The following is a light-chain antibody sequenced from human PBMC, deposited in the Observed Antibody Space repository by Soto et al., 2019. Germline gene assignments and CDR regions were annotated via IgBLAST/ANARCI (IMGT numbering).Light chain of an antibody. CDR2: AAS. CDR1: QGIRND. Sequence: DIQMTQSPSSLSASVGDRVTITCRASQGIRNDLGWFQQKPGKAPQRLIYAASSLQSGVPSRFNGSGSGTEFTLTISSLQPDDFATYYCQQYNSHSPRTFGQGTKVDIK. CDR3: QQYNSHSPRT. J-gene: IGKJ1*01. V-gene: IGKV1-17*01.